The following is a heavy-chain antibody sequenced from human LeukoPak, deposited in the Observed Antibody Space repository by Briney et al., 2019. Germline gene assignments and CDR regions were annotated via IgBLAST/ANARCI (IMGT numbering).Heavy chain of an antibody. D-gene: IGHD3-22*01. CDR1: GYTLTELS. V-gene: IGHV1-24*01. J-gene: IGHJ4*02. Sequence: GASVKVSCKVSGYTLTELSMHWVRQAPGKGLEWMGGFDPEDGETIYAQKFQGRVTTTEDTSTDTAYMELSSLRSEDTAVYYCATVGYYYDSSGYIFFDYWGQGTLVTVSS. CDR3: ATVGYYYDSSGYIFFDY. CDR2: FDPEDGET.